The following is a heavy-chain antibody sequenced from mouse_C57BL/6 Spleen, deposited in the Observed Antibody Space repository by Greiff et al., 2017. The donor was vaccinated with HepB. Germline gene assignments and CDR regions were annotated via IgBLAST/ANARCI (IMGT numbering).Heavy chain of an antibody. Sequence: EVKLMESGGGLVKPGGSLKLSCAASGFTFSDYGMHWVRQAPEKGLEWVAYISSGSSNIYYADTVKGRFTISRDNAKNNLFLQMTSLRSEDTAMYYCAKYGSGGAMDYWGQGTSVTVSS. V-gene: IGHV5-17*01. CDR1: GFTFSDYG. J-gene: IGHJ4*01. D-gene: IGHD1-1*01. CDR2: ISSGSSNI. CDR3: AKYGSGGAMDY.